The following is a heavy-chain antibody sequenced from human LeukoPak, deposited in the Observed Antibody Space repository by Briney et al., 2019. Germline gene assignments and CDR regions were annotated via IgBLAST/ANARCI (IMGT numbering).Heavy chain of an antibody. CDR1: GYTFTSYD. V-gene: IGHV1-8*01. CDR3: ATDPGGATTFGY. Sequence: ASVKVSCKASGYTFTSYDINWVRQATGQGLEWMGWMNTNSGNTGYAQKFQGRVTMTRNTSISTAYMELSSLRSEDTAVYYCATDPGGATTFGYWGQGTLVTVSS. D-gene: IGHD1-26*01. CDR2: MNTNSGNT. J-gene: IGHJ4*02.